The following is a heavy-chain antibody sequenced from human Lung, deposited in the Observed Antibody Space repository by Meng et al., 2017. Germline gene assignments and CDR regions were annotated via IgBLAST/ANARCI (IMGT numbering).Heavy chain of an antibody. J-gene: IGHJ4*02. Sequence: QVQLQAWCAGRLNPPVTWALTGGAYGGTIFDYYWSWIRQPPGKGLEWSVEINHSGSTNYNPSLESRATISVDTSQNNLSLKLSSVTAADSAVYYCARGPTTVAHDFDYWGQGTLVTVSS. CDR1: GGTIFDYY. CDR2: INHSGST. CDR3: ARGPTTVAHDFDY. V-gene: IGHV4-34*01. D-gene: IGHD4-11*01.